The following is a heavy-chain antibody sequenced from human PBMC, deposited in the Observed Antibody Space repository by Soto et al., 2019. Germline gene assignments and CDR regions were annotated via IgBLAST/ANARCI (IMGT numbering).Heavy chain of an antibody. CDR2: INAANGDT. CDR1: GYTFTSHG. Sequence: SLQVCYEASGYTFTSHGIHWVRQAPGQRLEWMGWINAANGDTKYSPKFQGRVTITRDTSASTAYMELSSLRSEDTAVYYCVRRHVSATGIDWFDPWGQGTLVTVSS. D-gene: IGHD6-13*01. CDR3: VRRHVSATGIDWFDP. V-gene: IGHV1-3*01. J-gene: IGHJ5*02.